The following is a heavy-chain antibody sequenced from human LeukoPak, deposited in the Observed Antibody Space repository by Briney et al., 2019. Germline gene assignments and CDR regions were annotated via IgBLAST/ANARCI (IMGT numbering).Heavy chain of an antibody. CDR2: ISGSGGST. J-gene: IGHJ4*02. D-gene: IGHD1-1*01. Sequence: GGSLRLSCAASGFTFSDAAMSWVRQAPGKGLEWVSAISGSGGSTYYADSVKGRFTISRDNSKNTLYLQMNSLRAEDTAVYYCAKDYWNDVYFDYWGQGTLVTVSS. V-gene: IGHV3-23*01. CDR3: AKDYWNDVYFDY. CDR1: GFTFSDAA.